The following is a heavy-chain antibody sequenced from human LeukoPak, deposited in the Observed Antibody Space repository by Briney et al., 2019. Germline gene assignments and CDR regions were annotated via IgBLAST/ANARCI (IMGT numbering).Heavy chain of an antibody. Sequence: ASVKVSCKASGYTFTGYYMHWVRQAPGQGLEWMGWINPNSGGTNYAQKFQGRVTMTRDTSISTAYMELSRLRSDDTAVYYCATMGAAAGSLGAFDIWGQGTMVTVSS. D-gene: IGHD6-13*01. CDR1: GYTFTGYY. J-gene: IGHJ3*02. CDR2: INPNSGGT. V-gene: IGHV1-2*02. CDR3: ATMGAAAGSLGAFDI.